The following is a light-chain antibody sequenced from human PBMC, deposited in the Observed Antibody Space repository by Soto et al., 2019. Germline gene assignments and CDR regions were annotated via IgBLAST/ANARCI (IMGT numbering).Light chain of an antibody. V-gene: IGLV2-8*01. CDR1: SSDVGGYNY. J-gene: IGLJ1*01. CDR3: SSYGGYNNVA. Sequence: LTQPPSASGSPGQSVTISCTGTSSDVGGYNYVSWFQQHPGKAPKLIIHEVNQRPSGVPDRFSGSKSGNTASLTVSGLQAEDEGTYYCSSYGGYNNVAFGTGTKVTVL. CDR2: EVN.